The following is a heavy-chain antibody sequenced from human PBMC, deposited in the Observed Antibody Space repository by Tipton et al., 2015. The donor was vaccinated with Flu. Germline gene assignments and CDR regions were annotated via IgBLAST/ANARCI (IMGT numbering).Heavy chain of an antibody. CDR2: IYYSGST. CDR3: ARVGTYFGVVQNYFDY. J-gene: IGHJ4*02. CDR1: GGSISSYY. D-gene: IGHD3-3*01. V-gene: IGHV4-59*12. Sequence: LRLSCTVSGGSISSYYWSWIRQPPGKGLEWIGYIYYSGSTNYNPSLKSRVTMSVDTSKNQFSLKLSSVTAADTAVYYCARVGTYFGVVQNYFDYWGQGTLVTVSS.